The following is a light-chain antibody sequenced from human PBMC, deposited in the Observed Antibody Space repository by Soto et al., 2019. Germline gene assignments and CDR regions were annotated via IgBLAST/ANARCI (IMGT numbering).Light chain of an antibody. J-gene: IGKJ1*01. Sequence: IEVTQSPSSLAASLGDRVTITCRASQTIGTYVNWYRQKSGAAPELLIYDASTLQSGVPSRFSGSGSGTDFTLAISSLQPEDSATYYCLQDINYPWTFGQGTKVDIK. CDR3: LQDINYPWT. V-gene: IGKV1-6*02. CDR2: DAS. CDR1: QTIGTY.